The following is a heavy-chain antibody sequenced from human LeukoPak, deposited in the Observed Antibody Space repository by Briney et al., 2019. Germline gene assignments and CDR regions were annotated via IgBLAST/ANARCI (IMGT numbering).Heavy chain of an antibody. CDR3: VGGTVTRAFDP. V-gene: IGHV3-21*05. CDR2: ISSRSNDI. J-gene: IGHJ5*02. Sequence: GGSLRLSCAASGFTFSTYSMTWVRQAPGKGLEWVSYISSRSNDIYYGDSVKGRFTISRDNAKNSLYLQMNSLRAEDTAVYFCVGGTVTRAFDPWGQGTLVTVSS. D-gene: IGHD4-11*01. CDR1: GFTFSTYS.